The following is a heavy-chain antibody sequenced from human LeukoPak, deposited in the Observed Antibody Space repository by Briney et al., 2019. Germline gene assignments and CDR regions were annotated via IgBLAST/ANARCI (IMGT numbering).Heavy chain of an antibody. CDR1: GGSFSSYY. J-gene: IGHJ4*02. CDR3: ASGIAAAGTGSGY. CDR2: INHSGST. V-gene: IGHV4-34*01. D-gene: IGHD6-13*01. Sequence: SETLSLTCAVYGGSFSSYYWSWIRQPPGKGLEWIGEINHSGSTNYNPSLKSRVTISVDTSKNQFSLKLSSVTAADTAVYYCASGIAAAGTGSGYWGQGTLVTLSS.